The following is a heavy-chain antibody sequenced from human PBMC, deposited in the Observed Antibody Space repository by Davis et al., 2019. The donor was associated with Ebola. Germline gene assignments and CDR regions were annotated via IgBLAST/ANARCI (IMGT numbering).Heavy chain of an antibody. CDR1: GFTFRSSW. CDR2: IKADGSAK. J-gene: IGHJ4*02. Sequence: GESLKISCAASGFTFRSSWMTWVRQAPEKGLEWVATIKADGSAKYYVDSVKGRFTISRDNVKNSLYLQMDSLRAEDTAVYYCARWASVGYWGQGTLVTVSS. D-gene: IGHD1-26*01. CDR3: ARWASVGY. V-gene: IGHV3-7*01.